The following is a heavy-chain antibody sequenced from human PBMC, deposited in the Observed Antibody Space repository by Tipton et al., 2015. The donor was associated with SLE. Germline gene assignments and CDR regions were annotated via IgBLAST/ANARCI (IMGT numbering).Heavy chain of an antibody. CDR3: ARVSGSYLYYYYYYYMDV. CDR1: GGSFSGYY. J-gene: IGHJ6*03. V-gene: IGHV4-34*01. CDR2: INHSGST. Sequence: LRLSCAVYGGSFSGYYWSWIRQPPGKGLEWIGEINHSGSTNYNPSLKSRVTISADTSKNQFSLKLSSVTAADTAVYFCARVSGSYLYYYYYYYMDVWGKGTTVTVSS. D-gene: IGHD1-26*01.